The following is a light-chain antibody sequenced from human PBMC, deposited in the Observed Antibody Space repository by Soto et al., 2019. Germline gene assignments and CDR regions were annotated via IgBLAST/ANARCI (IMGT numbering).Light chain of an antibody. CDR2: DVG. CDR1: SSDIGGHDS. J-gene: IGLJ2*01. Sequence: QSALTQPASVSESPGQSITISCSGTSSDIGGHDSVSWYQQHPDKAPKLIIFDVGQRPSGVSDRFSGSKSGNTAFLTISGLQAEDEADYYCSSDTSTSTLAVFGGGTKLTVL. CDR3: SSDTSTSTLAV. V-gene: IGLV2-14*01.